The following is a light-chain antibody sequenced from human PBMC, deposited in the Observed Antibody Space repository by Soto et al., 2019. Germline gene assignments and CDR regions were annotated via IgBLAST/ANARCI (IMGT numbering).Light chain of an antibody. CDR1: SSDIGGYNY. V-gene: IGLV2-14*01. Sequence: QSALTQPASVSGSPGQSITISCTGASSDIGGYNYVSWYQQHPGKAPKLMIYEVTNRPSGVSDRFSGSKSDNPASLTISGLQAEDEADYYCSSYTSSSTYVFGTGTKLTVL. CDR3: SSYTSSSTYV. CDR2: EVT. J-gene: IGLJ1*01.